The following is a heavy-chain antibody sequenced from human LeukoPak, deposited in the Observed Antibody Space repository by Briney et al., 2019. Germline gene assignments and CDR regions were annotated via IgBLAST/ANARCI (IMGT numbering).Heavy chain of an antibody. CDR1: GFTVSSNS. Sequence: GGSLRLSCTVSGFTVSSNSMSWVRQAPGKGLEWVSFIYSDNTHYSDSVKGRFTISRDNSKNTLYLQMNSPRAEDTALYYCAKDMAPSDAFDIWGQGTMVTVSS. J-gene: IGHJ3*02. D-gene: IGHD3-10*01. V-gene: IGHV3-53*05. CDR3: AKDMAPSDAFDI. CDR2: IYSDNT.